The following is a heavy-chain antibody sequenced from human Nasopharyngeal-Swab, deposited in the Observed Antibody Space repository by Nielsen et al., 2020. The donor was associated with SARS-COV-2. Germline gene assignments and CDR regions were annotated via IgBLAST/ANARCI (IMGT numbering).Heavy chain of an antibody. CDR2: IWSDGSHE. D-gene: IGHD2-15*01. Sequence: GGSLRLSCAASGFNFNDFGMHWVRQAPGKGLEWVAVIWSDGSHENHVDSVKGRFTISRVNTKDTLFLQMNSLRVEDTAVYYCARGPGVSRHDYWGQGALVTVSS. J-gene: IGHJ4*02. CDR3: ARGPGVSRHDY. V-gene: IGHV3-33*01. CDR1: GFNFNDFG.